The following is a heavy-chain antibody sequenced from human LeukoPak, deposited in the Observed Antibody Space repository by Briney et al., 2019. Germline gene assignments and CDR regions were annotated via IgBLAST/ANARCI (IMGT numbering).Heavy chain of an antibody. CDR3: AKALDYDSSGYYYF. J-gene: IGHJ4*02. D-gene: IGHD3-22*01. Sequence: GESLKISCKGSGYSFTSYWIGWVRQMPGKGLEWVSSISSSSSYIYYSDSVKGRFTISRDNAKNSLYLQMNSLRAEDTAVYYCAKALDYDSSGYYYFWGQGTLVTVSS. CDR2: ISSSSSYI. V-gene: IGHV3-21*01. CDR1: GYSFTSYW.